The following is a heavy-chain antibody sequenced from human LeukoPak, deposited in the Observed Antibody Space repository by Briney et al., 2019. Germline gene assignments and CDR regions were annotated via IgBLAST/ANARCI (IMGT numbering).Heavy chain of an antibody. V-gene: IGHV3-23*01. CDR1: GFTFSTYV. Sequence: PGGSLRLSCAASGFTFSTYVMSWVRQAPGKGLEWVSGMTGSGNYIFYADSVKGRFTISKDNSGNTLYQQMNSLRAEDTAIYYCAKDRLPDGRWSLDYWGQGALVTVSS. CDR2: MTGSGNYI. J-gene: IGHJ4*02. D-gene: IGHD6-13*01. CDR3: AKDRLPDGRWSLDY.